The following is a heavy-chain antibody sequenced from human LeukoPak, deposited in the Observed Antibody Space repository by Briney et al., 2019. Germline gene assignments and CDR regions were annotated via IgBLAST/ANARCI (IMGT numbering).Heavy chain of an antibody. V-gene: IGHV4-34*01. Sequence: SETLSLTCAVYGGSFSGYYWSWIRQPPGKGLEWIGEINHSGSTNYNPSLKSRVTVSADTSKNQFSLKLSSVTAADTAVYYCATGGSSWFRYYYGMDVWGQGTTVTVSS. D-gene: IGHD6-13*01. CDR2: INHSGST. CDR3: ATGGSSWFRYYYGMDV. J-gene: IGHJ6*02. CDR1: GGSFSGYY.